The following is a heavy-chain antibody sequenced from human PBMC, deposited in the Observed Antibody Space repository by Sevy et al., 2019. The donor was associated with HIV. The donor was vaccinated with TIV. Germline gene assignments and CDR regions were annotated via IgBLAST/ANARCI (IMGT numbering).Heavy chain of an antibody. CDR3: ARESGNGWCIDY. V-gene: IGHV3-33*01. Sequence: GGSLRLSCAASGFTFSNYGMHWVRQAPGKGLEWVALIYYDGSHKYYADSVKGRFTISRDNSKNTLYLQMNSLRAEDTAVYYCARESGNGWCIDYWGQGTLVTVSS. CDR1: GFTFSNYG. D-gene: IGHD6-19*01. CDR2: IYYDGSHK. J-gene: IGHJ4*02.